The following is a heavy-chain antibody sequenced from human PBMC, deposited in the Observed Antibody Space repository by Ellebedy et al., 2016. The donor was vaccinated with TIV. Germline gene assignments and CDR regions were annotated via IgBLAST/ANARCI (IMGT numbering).Heavy chain of an antibody. V-gene: IGHV4-39*01. CDR3: ARQGYRGYSYGATYTPFDY. Sequence: MPSETLSLTCTVSGGSISSSSYYWGWIRQPPGKGLEWIGSIYYSGSTYYNPSPKSRVTISVDTSKNQFSLKLSSVTAADTAVYYCARQGYRGYSYGATYTPFDYWGQGTLVTVSS. J-gene: IGHJ4*02. D-gene: IGHD5-18*01. CDR1: GGSISSSSYY. CDR2: IYYSGST.